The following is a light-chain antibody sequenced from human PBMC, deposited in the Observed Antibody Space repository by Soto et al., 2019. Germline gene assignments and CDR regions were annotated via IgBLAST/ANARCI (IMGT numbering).Light chain of an antibody. Sequence: QAVVTQPPSVSGAPGQRVTISCIGATSDVHWYQHLPGTAPKLLIYGNNNRPSGVPDRFSGSKSGTSASLAITGLQAEDEADYYCQSFDSSLSALYVFGTGTKVTVL. CDR1: GATSD. V-gene: IGLV1-40*01. J-gene: IGLJ1*01. CDR3: QSFDSSLSALYV. CDR2: GNN.